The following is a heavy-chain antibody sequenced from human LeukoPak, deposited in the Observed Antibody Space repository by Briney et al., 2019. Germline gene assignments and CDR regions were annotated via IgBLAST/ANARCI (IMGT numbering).Heavy chain of an antibody. V-gene: IGHV3-7*01. Sequence: GGSLRLSCVASGFTFSNYWMTWVRQAPGKGLEWVANIKEDGSEKNYADSVKGRFTISRDNAKNSLYLLMNSLRGEDTAVYYCARARYSDFWGQGTLVTVSS. CDR2: IKEDGSEK. CDR1: GFTFSNYW. CDR3: ARARYSDF. J-gene: IGHJ4*02.